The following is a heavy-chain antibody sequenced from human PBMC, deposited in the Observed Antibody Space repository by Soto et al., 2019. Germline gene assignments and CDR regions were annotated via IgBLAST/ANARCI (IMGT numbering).Heavy chain of an antibody. CDR2: IYYSGST. Sequence: PSETLSLTCPVSGCSVSSGSYCWSWIRQPPGKGLEWIGYIYYSGSTNYSPSLKSRVTISVDTSKNQFSLKLGSVTAADTAVYYCARERSNYGGNSKYYFDYWGQGTLVTGSS. V-gene: IGHV4-61*01. CDR1: GCSVSSGSYC. D-gene: IGHD4-17*01. CDR3: ARERSNYGGNSKYYFDY. J-gene: IGHJ4*02.